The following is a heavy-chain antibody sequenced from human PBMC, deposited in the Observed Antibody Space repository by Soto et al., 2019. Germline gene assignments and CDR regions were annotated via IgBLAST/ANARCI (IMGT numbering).Heavy chain of an antibody. D-gene: IGHD3-9*01. CDR2: ISWDGGRT. Sequence: GWSLRLSCAASGFSFEDYTMHWVRHGPGKGPEWISLISWDGGRTLYSDSVKGRFIISRDNSKNSLYLQMNSLTTEDTALYYCARDTDDILTGQKRYFDYWGQVILVTVAS. CDR3: ARDTDDILTGQKRYFDY. V-gene: IGHV3-43*01. J-gene: IGHJ4*02. CDR1: GFSFEDYT.